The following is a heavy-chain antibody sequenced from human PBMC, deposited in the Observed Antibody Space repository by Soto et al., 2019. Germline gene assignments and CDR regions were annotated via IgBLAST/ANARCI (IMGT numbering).Heavy chain of an antibody. CDR3: ANAGSWAPSIAARYNWFDP. J-gene: IGHJ5*02. CDR2: ISGSGGST. Sequence: GGSLRLSCAASGFTFSSYAMSWVRQAPGKGLEWVSAISGSGGSTYYADSSKRRFTIYRDNSKNTLYLQMNSLRAEDTAVYYCANAGSWAPSIAARYNWFDPWGQGTLVTVSS. V-gene: IGHV3-23*01. CDR1: GFTFSSYA. D-gene: IGHD6-6*01.